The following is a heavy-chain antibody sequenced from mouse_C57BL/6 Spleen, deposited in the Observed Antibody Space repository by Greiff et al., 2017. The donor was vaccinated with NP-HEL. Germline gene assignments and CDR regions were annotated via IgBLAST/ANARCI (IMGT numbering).Heavy chain of an antibody. CDR3: VRRRDY. Sequence: EVQLQQSGPELVKPGASVKISCKASGYTFTDYYMNWVKQSHGKSLEWIGDINPNNGGTSYNQKFKGKATLTVDKSSSTAYMELRSLTSEDSAVYYCVRRRDYWGQGTTLTVSS. CDR2: INPNNGGT. J-gene: IGHJ2*01. CDR1: GYTFTDYY. V-gene: IGHV1-26*01.